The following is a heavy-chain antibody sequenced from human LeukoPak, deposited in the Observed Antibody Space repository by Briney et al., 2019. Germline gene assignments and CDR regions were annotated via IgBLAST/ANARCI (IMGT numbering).Heavy chain of an antibody. V-gene: IGHV3-23*01. CDR1: GFTFSSYA. Sequence: GGSLRLSCAASGFTFSSYAMSWVRQAPGKGLEWVSAISGSGGSTYYADSVKGRFTISRDNSKSTLYLQMNSLRAEDTAVYYCAKGRYNWNDADFDYWGQGTLVTVSS. CDR2: ISGSGGST. CDR3: AKGRYNWNDADFDY. J-gene: IGHJ4*02. D-gene: IGHD1-1*01.